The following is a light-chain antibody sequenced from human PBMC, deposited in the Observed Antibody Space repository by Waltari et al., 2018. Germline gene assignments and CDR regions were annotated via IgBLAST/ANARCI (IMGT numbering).Light chain of an antibody. J-gene: IGKJ2*01. V-gene: IGKV4-1*01. CDR1: QNLLFRSTNKNY. CDR2: WAS. Sequence: DIVMTQSPDSLTVSLGERATINYKSSQNLLFRSTNKNYLAWYQQKPGQPPKLLFYWASTRESGVPDRFSGSGSGTDFTLTISSLQAEDVAVYYCQQYFSVPETFGQGTKLEIK. CDR3: QQYFSVPET.